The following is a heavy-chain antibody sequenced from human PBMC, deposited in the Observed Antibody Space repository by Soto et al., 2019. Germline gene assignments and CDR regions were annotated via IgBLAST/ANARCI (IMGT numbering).Heavy chain of an antibody. V-gene: IGHV3-30-3*01. CDR2: ISYDGSNK. D-gene: IGHD3-10*01. J-gene: IGHJ4*02. CDR1: GFTFSSYA. Sequence: PGGSLRLSCAASGFTFSSYAMHWVRQAPGKGLEWVAVISYDGSNKYYADSVKGRFTISRDNSKNTLYLQMNSLRAEDTAVYYCAKLWFGELAPFDYWGQGT. CDR3: AKLWFGELAPFDY.